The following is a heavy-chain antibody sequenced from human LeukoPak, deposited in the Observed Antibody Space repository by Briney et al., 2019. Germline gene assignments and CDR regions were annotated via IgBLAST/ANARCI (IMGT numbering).Heavy chain of an antibody. J-gene: IGHJ3*01. Sequence: GGSLRLSCAASGFTFDDYGMSWVRQAPGKGLEWVSGINWNGGSTGYADSVKGRFSISRDNAKNSLYLQMNSLRAEDTALYYCAKSFGDGGADAFDVWGQGTMVTVSS. D-gene: IGHD5-12*01. CDR3: AKSFGDGGADAFDV. CDR1: GFTFDDYG. V-gene: IGHV3-20*04. CDR2: INWNGGST.